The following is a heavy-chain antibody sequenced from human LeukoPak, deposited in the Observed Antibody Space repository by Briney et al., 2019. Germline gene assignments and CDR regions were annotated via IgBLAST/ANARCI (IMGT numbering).Heavy chain of an antibody. V-gene: IGHV5-51*01. Sequence: GESLKISCKASGYNFTNYWIGWVRQVPGKGLEWMGIIYPGGSNPRYSPSFQGQVTISADKSTSTAYLQWSSLKASDTAIYYCARRRGGYYFDYWGQGTLVTVSS. CDR1: GYNFTNYW. CDR2: IYPGGSNP. CDR3: ARRRGGYYFDY. D-gene: IGHD2-15*01. J-gene: IGHJ4*02.